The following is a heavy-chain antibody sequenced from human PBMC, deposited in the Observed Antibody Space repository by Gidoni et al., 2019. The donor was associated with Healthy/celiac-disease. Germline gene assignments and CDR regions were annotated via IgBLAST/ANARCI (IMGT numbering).Heavy chain of an antibody. CDR2: INSDGSST. V-gene: IGHV3-74*01. CDR1: GFTFSSSW. CDR3: ARLADYYDSSGYRRVQTYYYGMDV. D-gene: IGHD3-22*01. Sequence: EVQLVESGGGLVQPGGSLRLSCAASGFTFSSSWMHWVRQAPGKGLVWVSRINSDGSSTSYADSVKGRFTISRDNAKNTLYLQMNSLRAEDTAVYYCARLADYYDSSGYRRVQTYYYGMDVWGQGTTVTVSS. J-gene: IGHJ6*02.